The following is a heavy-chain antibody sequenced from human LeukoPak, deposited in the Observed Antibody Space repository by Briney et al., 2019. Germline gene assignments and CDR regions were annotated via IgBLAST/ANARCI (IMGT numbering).Heavy chain of an antibody. CDR1: GFTFSSYA. J-gene: IGHJ5*02. V-gene: IGHV3-30*04. D-gene: IGHD2-8*01. Sequence: AGGSLRLSCAASGFTFSSYAMHWVRQAPGKGLEWVAVISYDGSNKYYADSVKGRFTISRDNAKNSLYLQMNSLRAEDTAVYYCARGDAPGNLVDPWGQGTLVTVSS. CDR2: ISYDGSNK. CDR3: ARGDAPGNLVDP.